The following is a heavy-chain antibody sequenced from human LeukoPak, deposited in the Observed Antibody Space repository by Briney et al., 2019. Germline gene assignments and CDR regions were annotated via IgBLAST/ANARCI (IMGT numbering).Heavy chain of an antibody. CDR2: IYYSGST. V-gene: IGHV4-59*01. J-gene: IGHJ3*02. CDR1: GGSISSYY. CDR3: ARGGDYEEDAFDI. D-gene: IGHD4-17*01. Sequence: PSETLSLTWTASGGSISSYYWSWIRQPSGKGLEWIGYIYYSGSTNYNPSLKSRVTISVDTSKNQFSLKLSSVTAADTAVYYCARGGDYEEDAFDIWGQGTMVTVSS.